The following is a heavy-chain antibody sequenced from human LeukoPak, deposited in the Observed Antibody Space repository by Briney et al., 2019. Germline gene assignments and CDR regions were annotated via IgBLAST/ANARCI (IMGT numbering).Heavy chain of an antibody. Sequence: GGSLRLSCAASGFTFDDYAMHWVRQAPGKGLEWVSAMNNGPGATFYRDSVRGRFTISRDDSKSTLYLQMNSLRAEDTGTYYCAKTHYDLLDVWGQGNPGHRLL. CDR2: MNNGPGAT. CDR3: AKTHYDLLDV. CDR1: GFTFDDYA. V-gene: IGHV3-23*01. J-gene: IGHJ4*01. D-gene: IGHD5-12*01.